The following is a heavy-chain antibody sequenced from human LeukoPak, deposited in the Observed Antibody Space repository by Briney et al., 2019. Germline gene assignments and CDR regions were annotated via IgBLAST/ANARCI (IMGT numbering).Heavy chain of an antibody. J-gene: IGHJ4*02. CDR1: GFTFSNYA. V-gene: IGHV3-23*01. CDR2: ISGSGVTT. Sequence: GGSLRLSCAASGFTFSNYAMSWVRQVPGKGLEWVSTISGSGVTTYYVDSVKGRFTISRDNSKNTLYLQMNSLRAEDTAIFYCAKESPHFDYWGQGTLVTVSS. CDR3: AKESPHFDY.